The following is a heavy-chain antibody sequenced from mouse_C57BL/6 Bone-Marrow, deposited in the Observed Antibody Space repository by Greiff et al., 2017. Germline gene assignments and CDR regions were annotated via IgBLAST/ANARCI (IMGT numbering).Heavy chain of an antibody. Sequence: QVQLKESGAELARPGASVKLSCKASGYTFTSYGISWVKQRTGQGIEWIGENYPRSGNTYYNENFQGKATLTADKSSSTAYMELRILTSEDSAVYFCARSQLRLRTAWFAYWGQGTLVTVSA. CDR1: GYTFTSYG. CDR3: ARSQLRLRTAWFAY. D-gene: IGHD3-2*02. J-gene: IGHJ3*01. V-gene: IGHV1-81*01. CDR2: NYPRSGNT.